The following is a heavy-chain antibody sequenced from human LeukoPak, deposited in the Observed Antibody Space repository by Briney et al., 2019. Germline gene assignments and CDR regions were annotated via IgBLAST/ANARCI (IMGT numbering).Heavy chain of an antibody. D-gene: IGHD2-15*01. CDR1: GFTVSSNY. Sequence: GGSLRLSCAASGFTVSSNYMSWVRQAPGKGLEWVSVIYSGGSTYYADSVKGRFTISRDNSKNTLYLQMNSLRAEDTAVYYCAKMAGTVVVVAAHSSFDPWGQGTLVTVSS. V-gene: IGHV3-53*01. CDR2: IYSGGST. J-gene: IGHJ5*02. CDR3: AKMAGTVVVVAAHSSFDP.